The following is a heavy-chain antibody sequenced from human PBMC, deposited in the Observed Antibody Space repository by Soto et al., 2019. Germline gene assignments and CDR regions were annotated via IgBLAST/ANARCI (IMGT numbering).Heavy chain of an antibody. J-gene: IGHJ6*02. Sequence: GGSLRLSCAASGFTFSSYEMNWVRQAPGKGLEWVSYISSSGRTINYADSVKGRFTISRDNAKKSLYLQMHSLRAEDTAVYYCARDTFDIYYFYGMDVWGQGTPVTVSS. CDR1: GFTFSSYE. CDR3: ARDTFDIYYFYGMDV. CDR2: ISSSGRTI. V-gene: IGHV3-48*03.